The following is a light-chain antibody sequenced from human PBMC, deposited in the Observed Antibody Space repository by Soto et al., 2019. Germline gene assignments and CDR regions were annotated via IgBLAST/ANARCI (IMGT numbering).Light chain of an antibody. V-gene: IGKV3-15*01. CDR2: GAS. J-gene: IGKJ4*01. CDR1: QSVSRN. Sequence: EIVMTQSPATLSVSPGERVTLSCRASQSVSRNLAWYQQIPGQAPRLLIYGASTRATGIPARFSGSGSGTEFTLTISLLQSEDFAVYYCQQYNSWPPLAFGGGTKVEIK. CDR3: QQYNSWPPLA.